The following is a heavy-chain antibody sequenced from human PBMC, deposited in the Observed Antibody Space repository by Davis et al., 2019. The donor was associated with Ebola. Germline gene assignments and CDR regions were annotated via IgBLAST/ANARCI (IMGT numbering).Heavy chain of an antibody. CDR2: ISSSGSTI. D-gene: IGHD6-6*01. CDR3: TKGGRYGVAARPDY. J-gene: IGHJ4*02. V-gene: IGHV3-48*03. CDR1: GFTFSSYE. Sequence: PGGSLRLSCAASGFTFSSYEMNWVRQAPGKGLEWVSYISSSGSTIYYADSVKGRFTISRDNAKNSLYLQMNSLRAEDTALYCCTKGGRYGVAARPDYWGQGTLVTVSS.